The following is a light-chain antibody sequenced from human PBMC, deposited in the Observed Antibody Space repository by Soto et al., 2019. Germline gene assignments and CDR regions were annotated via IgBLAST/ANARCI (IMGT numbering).Light chain of an antibody. V-gene: IGKV3-15*01. CDR2: ATS. Sequence: VLMTQSPATLSVSPGDSATLSCRASRSVDTDLAWYQQKPGQAPRLLVFATSARATGVPARFSGSGSGTEFTLTISGLQSEDFAVYYCQQYNNWPWTFGQGTKVDI. CDR1: RSVDTD. J-gene: IGKJ1*01. CDR3: QQYNNWPWT.